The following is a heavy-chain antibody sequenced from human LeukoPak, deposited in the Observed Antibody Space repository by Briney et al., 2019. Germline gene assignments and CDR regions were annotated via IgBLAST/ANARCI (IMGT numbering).Heavy chain of an antibody. Sequence: GASVKVSCKASGGTFSSYAISWVRQAPGQGLEWMGGIIPIFGTANYAQKFQGRVTITADKSTSTAYMELSSLRSEDTAVYCCAREPYYYGSGSFNWFDPWGQGTLVTVSS. V-gene: IGHV1-69*06. D-gene: IGHD3-10*01. J-gene: IGHJ5*02. CDR1: GGTFSSYA. CDR3: AREPYYYGSGSFNWFDP. CDR2: IIPIFGTA.